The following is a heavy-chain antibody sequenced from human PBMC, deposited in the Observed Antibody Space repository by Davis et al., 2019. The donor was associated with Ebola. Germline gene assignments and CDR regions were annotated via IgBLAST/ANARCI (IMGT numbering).Heavy chain of an antibody. CDR2: ISYDGSNE. Sequence: GESLKISCAASGFTFSDYGIHWVRQAPGKGLEWVAVISYDGSNEYYADSVKGRFTISRDNSKNTVSLQMNSLRGEDTAVYFCAKSRVKIRYFDYDGMDVWGQGTTVTVSS. D-gene: IGHD3-9*01. CDR3: AKSRVKIRYFDYDGMDV. V-gene: IGHV3-30*18. CDR1: GFTFSDYG. J-gene: IGHJ6*02.